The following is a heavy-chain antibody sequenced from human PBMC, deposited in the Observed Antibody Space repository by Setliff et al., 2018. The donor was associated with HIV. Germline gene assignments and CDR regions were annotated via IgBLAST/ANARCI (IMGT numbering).Heavy chain of an antibody. V-gene: IGHV1-2*02. CDR1: GYSFSDYY. CDR2: ISPKYGGT. D-gene: IGHD2-2*01. J-gene: IGHJ4*02. CDR3: ARDTSSSY. Sequence: ASVTVSCKASGYSFSDYYIHWVRQAPGHGFQWMGWISPKYGGTNYAQNFQGRVTTTRDTSISTAYMELSSLGSDDTAVYFCARDTSSSYWGQGTPVTVS.